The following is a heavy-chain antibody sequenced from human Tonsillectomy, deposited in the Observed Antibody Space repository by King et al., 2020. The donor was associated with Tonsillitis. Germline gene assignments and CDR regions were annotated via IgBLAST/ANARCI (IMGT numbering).Heavy chain of an antibody. J-gene: IGHJ4*02. V-gene: IGHV1-69*01. CDR2: IVPMSGTP. CDR1: GGALNNHV. Sequence: VQLVQSGSQMKKPGSSVKVSCKLSGGALNNHVFTWVRQAPGQGLEWVGGIVPMSGTPRYAQKVQGRVTITADASTSTAYMEVHSRRSEDTAIYYCATQKDYESSGRYVDDWGLGTLGTVSS. CDR3: ATQKDYESSGRYVDD. D-gene: IGHD3-22*01.